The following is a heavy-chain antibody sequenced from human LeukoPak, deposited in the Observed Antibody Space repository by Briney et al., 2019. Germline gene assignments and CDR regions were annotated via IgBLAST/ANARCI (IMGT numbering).Heavy chain of an antibody. CDR3: ARSSITMVRGAWFDP. Sequence: SETLSLTCAVYGGSFSGYYWSWIRQPPGKGLEWIGEINHSGSTNYNPSLKSRVTISVDTSKNQFSLKLSSVTAADTAVYYCARSSITMVRGAWFDPWGQGTLVTVSS. J-gene: IGHJ5*02. CDR1: GGSFSGYY. D-gene: IGHD3-10*01. V-gene: IGHV4-34*01. CDR2: INHSGST.